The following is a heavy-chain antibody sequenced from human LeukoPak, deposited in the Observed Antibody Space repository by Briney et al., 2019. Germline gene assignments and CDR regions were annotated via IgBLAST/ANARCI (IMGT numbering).Heavy chain of an antibody. CDR2: ISGSGGST. CDR3: ATYYDFWSGSPDAFDI. D-gene: IGHD3-3*01. Sequence: GGSLRLSCAASGFTFSSYAMSWVRQAPGKGLEWVSAISGSGGSTYYADSVKGRFTISRDNSKNTLYLQMNSLRAEDTAVYYCATYYDFWSGSPDAFDIWGQGTMVTVSS. V-gene: IGHV3-23*01. J-gene: IGHJ3*02. CDR1: GFTFSSYA.